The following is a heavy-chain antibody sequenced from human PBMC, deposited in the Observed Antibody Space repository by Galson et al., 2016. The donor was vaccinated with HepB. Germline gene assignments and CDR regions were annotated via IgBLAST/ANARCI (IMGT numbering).Heavy chain of an antibody. CDR3: ARLYGDVTLFDY. D-gene: IGHD4-17*01. J-gene: IGHJ4*02. Sequence: SLRLSCAASGFIFSSSWMSWVRQAPGKGLEWVANKKPGGSGGYFLDSLKGRFTVSRDNAKNSLYLQMNSLRVDDTAVYYCARLYGDVTLFDYWGQGTLVTVSS. V-gene: IGHV3-7*03. CDR1: GFIFSSSW. CDR2: KKPGGSGG.